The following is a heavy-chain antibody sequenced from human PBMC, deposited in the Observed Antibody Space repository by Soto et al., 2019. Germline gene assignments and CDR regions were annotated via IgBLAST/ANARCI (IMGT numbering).Heavy chain of an antibody. J-gene: IGHJ4*02. D-gene: IGHD6-13*01. V-gene: IGHV3-15*01. CDR3: ATADGSSWPFGY. Sequence: GGSLRLSCAASGFTFSNAWMNWVRQAPGKGLEWLGRIKSKTDGGTTDYAAPVKGRFTISRDDSKNTLYLQMNSLKTEDTAVYYCATADGSSWPFGYWGQGTPVTVSS. CDR2: IKSKTDGGTT. CDR1: GFTFSNAW.